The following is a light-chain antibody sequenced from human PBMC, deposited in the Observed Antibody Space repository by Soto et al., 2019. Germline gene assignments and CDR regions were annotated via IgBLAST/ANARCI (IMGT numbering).Light chain of an antibody. Sequence: EIVLTQSPVTLSLSPGERATLSCRASQSVFSSLAWYQQKPSQAPRLLIYDASTRATAIPARFRGSGSGTDFTLTISSLEPEDFAVYYCHQRSNWPLTFGGGTKVEVK. CDR2: DAS. CDR3: HQRSNWPLT. V-gene: IGKV3-11*01. J-gene: IGKJ4*01. CDR1: QSVFSS.